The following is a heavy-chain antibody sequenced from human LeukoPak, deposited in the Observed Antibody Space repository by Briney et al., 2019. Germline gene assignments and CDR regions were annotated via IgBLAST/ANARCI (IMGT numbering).Heavy chain of an antibody. CDR1: GYTFASYD. CDR2: MNPNSGNT. D-gene: IGHD6-13*01. J-gene: IGHJ4*02. V-gene: IGHV1-8*01. Sequence: ASVKVSCKASGYTFASYDINWVRQATGQGLEWMGWMNPNSGNTGYAQKFQGRVTMTRNTSISTAYMELSSLRSEDTAVYYCARSGYSSSWSHYWGQGTLVTVSS. CDR3: ARSGYSSSWSHY.